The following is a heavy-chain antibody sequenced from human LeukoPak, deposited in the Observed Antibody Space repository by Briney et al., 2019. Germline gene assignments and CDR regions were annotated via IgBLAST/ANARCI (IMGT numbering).Heavy chain of an antibody. J-gene: IGHJ4*02. D-gene: IGHD6-19*01. CDR2: INQDGREK. CDR3: ARDFRNSGWGSDY. Sequence: PGGSLRLSCAASGFMFSGYWMSWVRQAPGKGLEGVANINQDGREKYYVDSVKGRFTISRDNAKNSLFFEMNSLRVEDTSVYYCARDFRNSGWGSDYWGQGTLVTVSS. V-gene: IGHV3-7*04. CDR1: GFMFSGYW.